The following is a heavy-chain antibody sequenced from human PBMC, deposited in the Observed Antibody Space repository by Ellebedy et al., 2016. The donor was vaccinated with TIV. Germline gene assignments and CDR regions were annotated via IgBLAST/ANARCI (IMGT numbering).Heavy chain of an antibody. CDR3: ARDRMYYYDSSGSYQYYGMDV. Sequence: SETLSLTXAVYGGSFSGYFWSWIRQSPGKGLEWIGEINHYGITNYNPSLKSRVTISVDTSKNQFSLKLTSLTAADTAVYYCARDRMYYYDSSGSYQYYGMDVWGQGTTVTVSS. D-gene: IGHD3-22*01. V-gene: IGHV4-34*01. J-gene: IGHJ6*02. CDR2: INHYGIT. CDR1: GGSFSGYF.